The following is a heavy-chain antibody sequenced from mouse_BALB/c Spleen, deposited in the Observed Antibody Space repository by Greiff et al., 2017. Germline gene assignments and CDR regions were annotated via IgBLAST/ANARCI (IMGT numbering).Heavy chain of an antibody. V-gene: IGHV5-17*02. Sequence: EVKLVESGGGLVQPGGSRKLSCAASGFTFSSFGMHWVRQAPEKGLEWVAYISSGSSTIYYADTVKGRFTISRDNPKNTLFLQMTSLRSEDTAMYYCARGGRGYFDVWGAGTTVTVSS. CDR1: GFTFSSFG. CDR2: ISSGSSTI. CDR3: ARGGRGYFDV. D-gene: IGHD1-1*01. J-gene: IGHJ1*01.